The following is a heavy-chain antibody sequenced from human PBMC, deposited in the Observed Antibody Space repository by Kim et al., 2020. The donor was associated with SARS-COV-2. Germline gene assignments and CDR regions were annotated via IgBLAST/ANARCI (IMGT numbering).Heavy chain of an antibody. J-gene: IGHJ5*02. CDR2: ISYDGSHH. Sequence: GGSLRLSCAASGFTFSSYPMLWVRQAPGKGLEWVSVISYDGSHHDYADSVKGRFTFSRDNSKNTLYLQMNSLRPDDTAVYYCARAALMGPTYLLDPWGRGTQVTVSS. V-gene: IGHV3-30*04. CDR1: GFTFSSYP. D-gene: IGHD1-26*01. CDR3: ARAALMGPTYLLDP.